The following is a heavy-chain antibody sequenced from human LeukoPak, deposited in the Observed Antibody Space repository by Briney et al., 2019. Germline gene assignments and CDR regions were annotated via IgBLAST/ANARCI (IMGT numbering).Heavy chain of an antibody. J-gene: IGHJ1*01. D-gene: IGHD2-2*01. Sequence: SSVKVSCKASGCTFSSYAISWVRQAAGQRLEWMGGIIPIFATANYAQKYQGRDTIPADESTSTAYMEQSRLRSDDTAVYYCARVFGWISTSRSRTLRAEHFQHWRQGTLVTVPS. CDR3: ARVFGWISTSRSRTLRAEHFQH. CDR2: IIPIFATA. CDR1: GCTFSSYA. V-gene: IGHV1-69*01.